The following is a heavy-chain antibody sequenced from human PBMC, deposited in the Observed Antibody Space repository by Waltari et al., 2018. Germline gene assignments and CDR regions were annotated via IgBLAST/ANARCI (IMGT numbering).Heavy chain of an antibody. CDR3: TRQTLGYCTSAACRRLEA. D-gene: IGHD2-8*02. J-gene: IGHJ5*02. CDR1: GYAINSCFY. Sequence: QVQLQESGPRLVKPSETLSLTCDGSGYAINSCFYCGRFRQAPEKGLEWIATIYHDGTTFYNPSLTSRVTTSMDTSKNQISLKLKSVTAADTAVYYCTRQTLGYCTSAACRRLEAWGQGTLVTVSS. V-gene: IGHV4-38-2*01. CDR2: IYHDGTT.